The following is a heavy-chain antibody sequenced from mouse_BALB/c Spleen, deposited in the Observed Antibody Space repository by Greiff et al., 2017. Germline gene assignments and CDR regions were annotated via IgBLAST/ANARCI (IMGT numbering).Heavy chain of an antibody. J-gene: IGHJ2*01. CDR3: TTGRAY. V-gene: IGHV1S81*02. CDR1: GYTFTSYY. D-gene: IGHD4-1*01. CDR2: INPSNGGT. Sequence: QVQLKESGAELVKPGASVKLSCKASGYTFTSYYMYWVKQRPGQGLEWIGEINPSNGGTNFNEKFKSKATLTVDKSSSTAYMQLSSLTSEDSAVYYCTTGRAYWGQGTTLTVSS.